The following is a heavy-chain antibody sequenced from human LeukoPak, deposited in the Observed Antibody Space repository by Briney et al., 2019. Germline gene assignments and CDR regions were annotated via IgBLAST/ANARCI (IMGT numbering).Heavy chain of an antibody. CDR3: ARESRLRFLEWLPSANFYMDV. V-gene: IGHV3-21*01. D-gene: IGHD3-3*01. CDR1: GFTFSSYS. CDR2: ISSSSSYI. J-gene: IGHJ6*03. Sequence: PGGSLRLSCAASGFTFSSYSMNWVRQAPGKGLEWVSSISSSSSYIYYADSVKGRFTISRDNAKNSLYLQMNSLRAEDTAVYYCARESRLRFLEWLPSANFYMDVWGKGTTVTVSS.